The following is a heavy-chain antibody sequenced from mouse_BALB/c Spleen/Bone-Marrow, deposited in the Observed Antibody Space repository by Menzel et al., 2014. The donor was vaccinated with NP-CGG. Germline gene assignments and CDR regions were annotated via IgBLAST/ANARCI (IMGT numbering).Heavy chain of an antibody. D-gene: IGHD2-12*01. CDR1: GFSLTSYA. J-gene: IGHJ2*01. V-gene: IGHV2-9*02. CDR3: ARDYGYYKDVGDY. Sequence: VKLMESGPGLVAPSQSLSTTCTVSGFSLTSYALHWVRQPPGKGLEWLGVIWAGGSTNYNSALMSRLNISKDNSKSQVFLKMNSLQTDDTAVYYCARDYGYYKDVGDYWGQGTTLTVSS. CDR2: IWAGGST.